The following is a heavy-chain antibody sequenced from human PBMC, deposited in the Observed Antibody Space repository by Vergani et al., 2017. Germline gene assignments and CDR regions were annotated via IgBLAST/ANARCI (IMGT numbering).Heavy chain of an antibody. CDR1: EYSFGNYW. Sequence: EVELVQSGPEMRKPGESLKIPCKGSEYSFGNYWIGWVHQMPGKGLEWMGIIYPADSDTRYSPCFQGQVTISADKSISTAFLQWDSLKPSDTALYYCARHTTYTDSWGQGTLVTVSS. V-gene: IGHV5-51*07. CDR2: IYPADSDT. D-gene: IGHD1-1*01. CDR3: ARHTTYTDS. J-gene: IGHJ4*02.